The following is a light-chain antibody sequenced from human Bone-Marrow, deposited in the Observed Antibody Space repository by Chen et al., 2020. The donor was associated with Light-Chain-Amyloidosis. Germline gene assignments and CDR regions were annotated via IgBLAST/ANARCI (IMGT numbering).Light chain of an antibody. Sequence: SYVLTQPSSVSVAPGQTATIACGGNNIGSTSVHWYQQTPGQAPLLVVYDDSDLPSGIPERWSGSNSGNAATLTISRVEAGDEADYYCQVWDRGSDRPVFGGGTKLTVL. CDR2: DDS. J-gene: IGLJ3*02. CDR3: QVWDRGSDRPV. CDR1: NIGSTS. V-gene: IGLV3-21*02.